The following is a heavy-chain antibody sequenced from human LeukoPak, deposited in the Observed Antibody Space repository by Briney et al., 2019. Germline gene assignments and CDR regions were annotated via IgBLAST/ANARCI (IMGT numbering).Heavy chain of an antibody. J-gene: IGHJ4*02. CDR2: IGSDGSTI. CDR3: AREGLMVRGVYFDY. V-gene: IGHV3-48*01. D-gene: IGHD3-10*01. CDR1: GFTFSSYS. Sequence: AGGSLRLSCAASGFTFSSYSMTWVRQAPGEGLEWVSYIGSDGSTIFYADSVKGRFTISRDNAKNSLYLQMNSLRAEDTAVYYCAREGLMVRGVYFDYWGQGTLVTVSS.